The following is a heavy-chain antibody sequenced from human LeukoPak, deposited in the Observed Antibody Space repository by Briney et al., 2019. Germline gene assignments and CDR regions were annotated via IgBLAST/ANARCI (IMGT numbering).Heavy chain of an antibody. D-gene: IGHD5-18*01. V-gene: IGHV2-26*01. CDR2: IFCNDEK. Sequence: PGPRLVKPTETLTLTCTVSGFSLSNARMGVSWIRQPPRKALEWLAHIFCNDEKSYSTSLKSRLTISKDTSKSQVVLTMTNMDPVDTAPYYCARIAPHTALVTNWFAPWGQGTLVTVSS. CDR1: GFSLSNARMG. J-gene: IGHJ5*02. CDR3: ARIAPHTALVTNWFAP.